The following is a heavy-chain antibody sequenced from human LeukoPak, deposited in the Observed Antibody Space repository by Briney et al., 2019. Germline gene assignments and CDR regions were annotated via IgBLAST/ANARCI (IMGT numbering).Heavy chain of an antibody. Sequence: SETLSLTCTVSGGSISSGNYYWHWIRQPPGKGLEWIGYIYYSGSTKYNPSLNSRVTISVDTSKNQFSLNLKSVTAADTAVYYCARDEYGGPFDYGGQGTLVTVSS. J-gene: IGHJ4*02. CDR2: IYYSGST. V-gene: IGHV4-61*01. CDR1: GGSISSGNYY. CDR3: ARDEYGGPFDY. D-gene: IGHD4/OR15-4a*01.